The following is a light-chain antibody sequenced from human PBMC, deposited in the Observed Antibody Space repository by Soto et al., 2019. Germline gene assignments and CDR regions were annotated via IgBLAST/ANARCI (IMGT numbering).Light chain of an antibody. J-gene: IGKJ1*01. V-gene: IGKV3-11*01. Sequence: EIVLTQSPATLSLSPGERATLSCRASQNVANYLDWYQQKPGQAPRLLIYESSNRATGIAARFSGSGSGTDFTLTISSLEPADVAVYYCQQRSSWPQTFGQGTKVDIK. CDR2: ESS. CDR3: QQRSSWPQT. CDR1: QNVANY.